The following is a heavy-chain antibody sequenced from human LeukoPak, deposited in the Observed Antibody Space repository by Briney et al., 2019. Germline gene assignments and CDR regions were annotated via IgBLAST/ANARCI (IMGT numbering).Heavy chain of an antibody. Sequence: GGSLRLTCAASGFTFSSIAMTWVRQAPGKGLEWVSTIRSNGDTSYNADSVKGRFTISRDNSKNTLYLQLNSLRVEDTAIYYCAKGQELDDGVFDSWGQGTLDTVSS. CDR1: GFTFSSIA. D-gene: IGHD1-1*01. CDR3: AKGQELDDGVFDS. J-gene: IGHJ4*02. V-gene: IGHV3-23*01. CDR2: IRSNGDTS.